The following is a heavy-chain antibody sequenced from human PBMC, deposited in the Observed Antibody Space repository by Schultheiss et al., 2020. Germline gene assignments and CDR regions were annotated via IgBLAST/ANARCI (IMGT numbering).Heavy chain of an antibody. CDR1: GYTFTAYP. Sequence: ASVKVSCKTSGYTFTAYPITWVRQAPGQGLEWMGWIDPYNSNTNYAQRFHGRVTMTTDRSTTTAYMEVRSLRSDDTAVYYCARDPGWEGTDFWGQGTLVTVSS. CDR3: ARDPGWEGTDF. J-gene: IGHJ4*02. CDR2: IDPYNSNT. D-gene: IGHD6-19*01. V-gene: IGHV1-18*01.